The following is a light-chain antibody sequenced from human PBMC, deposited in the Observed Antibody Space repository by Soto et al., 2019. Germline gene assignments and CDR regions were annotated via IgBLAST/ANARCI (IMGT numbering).Light chain of an antibody. CDR1: QSVSSTY. J-gene: IGKJ3*01. CDR3: QQYGSSQFT. Sequence: EIVLTQSPGTLSLSPGERATLSCRASQSVSSTYFAWYQQKPGQAPRLLIYAASSRATGIPDRFSGSGSGTDFTLTISRLEPEDFAVYYCQQYGSSQFTFGPGTKVNVK. V-gene: IGKV3-20*01. CDR2: AAS.